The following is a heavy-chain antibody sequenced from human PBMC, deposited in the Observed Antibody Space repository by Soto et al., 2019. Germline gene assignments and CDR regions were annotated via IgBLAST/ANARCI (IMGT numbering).Heavy chain of an antibody. V-gene: IGHV3-64*01. Sequence: EVQLVESGGGLVQPGGSLRLSCAASGFTFSNYAMQWVRQAPGKGLEYVSAISSNGGSTYYANSVKGRFTISRDNSKNTLYLQMGRLRAEDMAVYYCARYSNSVADYWGQGTLVTGSS. CDR1: GFTFSNYA. CDR2: ISSNGGST. D-gene: IGHD6-13*01. J-gene: IGHJ4*02. CDR3: ARYSNSVADY.